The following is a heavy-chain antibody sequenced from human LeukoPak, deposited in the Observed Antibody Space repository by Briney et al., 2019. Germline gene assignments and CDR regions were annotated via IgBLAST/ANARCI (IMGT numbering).Heavy chain of an antibody. D-gene: IGHD2-21*02. CDR3: AKDPPGHAMTQLSWFDP. V-gene: IGHV3-23*01. CDR1: GFTFSSYA. Sequence: PGGSLRLSCAASGFTFSSYAMSWVRQAPGKGLEWVSAISGSGGSTYYADSVKGRFTISRDNSKNTLYLQMNSLRAEDTAVYYCAKDPPGHAMTQLSWFDPWGQGTLVTVSS. J-gene: IGHJ5*02. CDR2: ISGSGGST.